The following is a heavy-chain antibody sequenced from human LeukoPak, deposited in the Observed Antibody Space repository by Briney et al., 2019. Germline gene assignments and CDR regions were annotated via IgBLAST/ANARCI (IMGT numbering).Heavy chain of an antibody. CDR1: GGTFSSYL. CDR2: IIPIIGTA. D-gene: IGHD3-10*01. J-gene: IGHJ4*02. Sequence: SVKVSCKASGGTFSSYLISWVRQAPGQGLEWMGGIIPIIGTADYIQKFQDRVTITADESTTTSYMELRSLRSDDTAVYYCARAMVRGVIPYWGQGTLVTVSS. V-gene: IGHV1-69*13. CDR3: ARAMVRGVIPY.